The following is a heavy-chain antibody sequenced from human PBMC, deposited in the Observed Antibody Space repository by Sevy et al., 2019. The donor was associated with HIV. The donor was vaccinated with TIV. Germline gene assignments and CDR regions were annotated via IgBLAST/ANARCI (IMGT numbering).Heavy chain of an antibody. V-gene: IGHV3-21*01. Sequence: GGSLRLSCAASGFSFSSYSMNWVRQAPGKGLEWVSSISSSSGYIYYADSVKGRFTISRDNAKTSLYLQMNSLRADDTAVYYCARDFVTICGKYNWFDPWGQGTLVTVSS. CDR2: ISSSSGYI. CDR1: GFSFSSYS. J-gene: IGHJ5*02. CDR3: ARDFVTICGKYNWFDP. D-gene: IGHD3-3*01.